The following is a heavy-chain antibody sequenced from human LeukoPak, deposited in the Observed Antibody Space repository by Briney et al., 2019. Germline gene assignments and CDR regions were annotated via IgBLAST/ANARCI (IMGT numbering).Heavy chain of an antibody. CDR2: INHSGST. CDR3: ARRYYGSGSSIDY. D-gene: IGHD3-10*01. Sequence: SETLSLTCTVSGGSISSSSYYWSWIRQPPGKGLEWIGEINHSGSTNYNPSLKSRVTISVDTSKNQFSLKLSSVTAADTAVYYCARRYYGSGSSIDYWGQGTLVTVSS. J-gene: IGHJ4*02. V-gene: IGHV4-39*07. CDR1: GGSISSSSYY.